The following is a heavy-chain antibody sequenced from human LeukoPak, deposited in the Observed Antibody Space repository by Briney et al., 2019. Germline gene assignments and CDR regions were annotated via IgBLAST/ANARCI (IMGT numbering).Heavy chain of an antibody. V-gene: IGHV4-4*07. CDR3: ARAMRNTVDV. D-gene: IGHD2-8*02. J-gene: IGHJ6*02. CDR1: GASITNYY. Sequence: PSETLSLTCTVSGASITNYYWTWTRRPAGKGLEWIGLIYTSGSANYNPSLKSRVTMSVDTSKNQFSLRLSSVTAADTAVYYCARAMRNTVDVWGQGTTVIVSS. CDR2: IYTSGSA.